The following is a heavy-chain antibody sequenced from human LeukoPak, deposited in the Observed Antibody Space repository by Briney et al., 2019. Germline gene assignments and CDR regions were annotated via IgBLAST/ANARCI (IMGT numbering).Heavy chain of an antibody. CDR1: GASISGSGYY. D-gene: IGHD6-13*01. J-gene: IGHJ4*02. Sequence: SETLSLTCAVSGASISGSGYYWGWIRQPPGKGLEWIGSIYYSGNTYYNPSLKSRVTISVDTSKNQFSLKLSSVTAADTAVYYCARVGSSSWYYFDYWGQGTLVTVSS. CDR3: ARVGSSSWYYFDY. V-gene: IGHV4-39*07. CDR2: IYYSGNT.